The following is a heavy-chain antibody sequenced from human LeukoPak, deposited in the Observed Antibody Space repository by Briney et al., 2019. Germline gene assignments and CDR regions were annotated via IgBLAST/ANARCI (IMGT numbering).Heavy chain of an antibody. CDR3: AKDRVYASGSRDAFDI. V-gene: IGHV3-23*01. CDR1: GFTFSSYA. CDR2: ITGSGSSA. D-gene: IGHD3-10*01. J-gene: IGHJ3*02. Sequence: GGSLRLSCAASGFTFSSYAMSWVRQAPGKGLEWVSGITGSGSSAYYADSVKVRFTISRDNSKNTLSLQMNSLRAEDTAVYYCAKDRVYASGSRDAFDIWGQGTMVTASS.